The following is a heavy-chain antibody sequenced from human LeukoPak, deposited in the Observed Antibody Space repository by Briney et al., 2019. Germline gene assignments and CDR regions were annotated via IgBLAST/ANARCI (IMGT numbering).Heavy chain of an antibody. J-gene: IGHJ5*02. Sequence: PGGSLRLSCAASGFTFSSFGIHWVRQAPGKGLEWVAVISYDGSNKYYADSVKGRFTISRDNSKNTLYLQINSLRAEDTAVYYCARGQRRVVPAAIKFSWFDPWGQGTLVTVSS. CDR2: ISYDGSNK. V-gene: IGHV3-30*03. CDR1: GFTFSSFG. CDR3: ARGQRRVVPAAIKFSWFDP. D-gene: IGHD2-2*02.